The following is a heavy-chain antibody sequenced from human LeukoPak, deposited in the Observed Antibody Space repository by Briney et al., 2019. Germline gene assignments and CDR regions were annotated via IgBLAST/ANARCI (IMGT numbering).Heavy chain of an antibody. D-gene: IGHD6-13*01. CDR3: ARGHSSSWF. Sequence: SETLSLTCTVSGGSISTFYWSWIRQPPGKGLEWIGNINYSGSTNYNPSLQSRVTKSVDTSKNQFSLKLSSVTAADTAVYYCARGHSSSWFWGQGTLVTVSS. J-gene: IGHJ4*02. V-gene: IGHV4-59*01. CDR2: INYSGST. CDR1: GGSISTFY.